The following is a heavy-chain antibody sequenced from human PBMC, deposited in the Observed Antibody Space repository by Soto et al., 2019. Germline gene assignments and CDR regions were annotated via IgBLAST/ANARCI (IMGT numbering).Heavy chain of an antibody. CDR1: GGTFSSYA. J-gene: IGHJ6*02. CDR2: IMPRFGTA. Sequence: QVQLVQSGAEVKKPGSSVKVSCKASGGTFSSYAISWVRQAPGQGLEWMGGIMPRFGTADYATKVAGGVTITAEEPTSTAYMALSSLRSEDTAVYYCASQGYCISTSCPNYYYGMDVWGQGTTVTVSS. V-gene: IGHV1-69*12. D-gene: IGHD2-2*01. CDR3: ASQGYCISTSCPNYYYGMDV.